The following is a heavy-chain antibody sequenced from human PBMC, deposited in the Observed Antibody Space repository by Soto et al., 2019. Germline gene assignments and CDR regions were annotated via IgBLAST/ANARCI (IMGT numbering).Heavy chain of an antibody. CDR2: ISAYNGNT. D-gene: IGHD6-13*01. J-gene: IGHJ6*02. Sequence: GASVKVSCKASGYTFTIYGISWVRQAPGQGLEWMGWISAYNGNTNYAQKLQGRVTMTTDTSTSTAYMELRSLRSDDTAVYYCARVEYSSSWYGGPAYYYYYGMDVWGQGTTVTVSS. CDR1: GYTFTIYG. CDR3: ARVEYSSSWYGGPAYYYYYGMDV. V-gene: IGHV1-18*01.